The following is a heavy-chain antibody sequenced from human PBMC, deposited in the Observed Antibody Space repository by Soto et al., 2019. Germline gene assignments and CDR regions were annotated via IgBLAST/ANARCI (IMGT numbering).Heavy chain of an antibody. D-gene: IGHD2-2*01. J-gene: IGHJ5*02. CDR2: IYYSGST. CDR1: GGSISSSSYY. CDR3: ARIPAAMYNWFDP. V-gene: IGHV4-39*01. Sequence: QLPLQESGPGLVKPSETLSLTCTVSGGSISSSSYYWGWIRQPPGKGLEWIGSIYYSGSTYYNPSLKSRVTISVDTSKNQFSLKLSSVTAADTAVYYCARIPAAMYNWFDPWGQGTLVTVSS.